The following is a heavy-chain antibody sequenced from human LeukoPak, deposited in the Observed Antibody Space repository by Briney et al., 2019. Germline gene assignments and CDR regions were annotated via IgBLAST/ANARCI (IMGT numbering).Heavy chain of an antibody. CDR2: ISSSGRYT. CDR3: ARDGGSGSSFDY. V-gene: IGHV3-11*05. CDR1: GFPFSDYY. J-gene: IGHJ4*02. D-gene: IGHD3-10*01. Sequence: GGSLRLSCAASGFPFSDYYMSWIRQAPGKGLEWLSYISSSGRYTHYADSVKGRFTISRDNAKNSLYLQMNSLGVEDTAVFYCARDGGSGSSFDYWGQGTLVTVSS.